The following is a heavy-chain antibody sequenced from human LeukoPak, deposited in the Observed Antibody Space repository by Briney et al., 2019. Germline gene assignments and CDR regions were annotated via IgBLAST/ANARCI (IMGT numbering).Heavy chain of an antibody. CDR1: GFTFSSYA. Sequence: GGSLRLSCAASGFTFSSYAMSWVRQAPGKGLEWVSAISGSGGSTYYADSVKGRFTISRDNAKNSLYLQMNSLRAEDTAVYYCAREPPSVAALPTDYWGQGTLVTVSS. CDR3: AREPPSVAALPTDY. J-gene: IGHJ4*02. V-gene: IGHV3-23*01. CDR2: ISGSGGST. D-gene: IGHD6-6*01.